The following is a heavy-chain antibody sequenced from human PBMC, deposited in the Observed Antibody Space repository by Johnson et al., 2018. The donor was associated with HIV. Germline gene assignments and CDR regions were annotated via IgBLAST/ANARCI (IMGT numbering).Heavy chain of an antibody. CDR3: AKPLAYSSWYTPDIPPNDAFDV. CDR2: IRYDGSIQ. J-gene: IGHJ3*01. CDR1: GFTFSSYG. V-gene: IGHV3-30*02. D-gene: IGHD6-13*01. Sequence: QVQLVESGGGVVRPGGSLRLSCAASGFTFSSYGMHWVRQAPGKGLEWMAFIRYDGSIQYYADSVQGRFTISRDNAKNSLYLQMNRLRAEDTALYYCAKPLAYSSWYTPDIPPNDAFDVWGQGTMVTVSS.